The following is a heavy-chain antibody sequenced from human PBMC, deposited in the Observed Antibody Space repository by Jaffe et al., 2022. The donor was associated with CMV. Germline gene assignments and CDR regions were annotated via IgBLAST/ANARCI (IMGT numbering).Heavy chain of an antibody. CDR1: GYTFTSYD. J-gene: IGHJ6*03. Sequence: QVQLVQSGGEVKKPGASVKVSCKASGYTFTSYDINWVRQAPGQGLEWMGWISAYNGNTNYAQKFQGRVSMTTDASTGTAYVELRSLRSDDTAVYYCARELAAKGDYFYYMDVWGKGTTVTVSS. CDR3: ARELAAKGDYFYYMDV. D-gene: IGHD6-25*01. V-gene: IGHV1-18*01. CDR2: ISAYNGNT.